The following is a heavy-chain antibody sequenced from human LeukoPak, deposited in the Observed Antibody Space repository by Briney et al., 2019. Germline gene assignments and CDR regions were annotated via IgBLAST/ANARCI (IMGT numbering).Heavy chain of an antibody. CDR1: GFTFSSYS. J-gene: IGHJ3*02. CDR3: ARARATVVTRDAFDI. CDR2: ISSSSSYI. Sequence: GGSLRLSCAASGFTFSSYSMNWVRQAPGKGLEWVSSISSSSSYIYYADSVKGRFTISRDNAKNSLYLQMNSLRAEDTAVYYCARARATVVTRDAFDIWGQGTMVTVSS. V-gene: IGHV3-21*01. D-gene: IGHD4-23*01.